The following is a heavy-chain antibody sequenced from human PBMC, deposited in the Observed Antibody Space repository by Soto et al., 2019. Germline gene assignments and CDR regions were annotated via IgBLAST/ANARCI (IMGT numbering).Heavy chain of an antibody. V-gene: IGHV1-46*01. J-gene: IGHJ5*02. CDR1: GYTFTIYY. D-gene: IGHD1-26*01. CDR2: IDPSGGGT. CDR3: ARASGSSYWFDP. Sequence: ASVKVSCKASGYTFTIYYMHWVRQAPGQGLEWMGIIDPSGGGTSYAQKFQGRLTMTRDTSTSTVYMELSSLRSDDTAVYYCARASGSSYWFDPWGQGTLVTVSS.